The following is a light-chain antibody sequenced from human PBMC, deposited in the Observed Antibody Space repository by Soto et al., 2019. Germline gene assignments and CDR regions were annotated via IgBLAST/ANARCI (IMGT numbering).Light chain of an antibody. Sequence: DIQMTQSPSILSASVGDRVTITCRASQSISSWLAWYQQKPGKAPKLLIYKASSLESGVPSRFSGSGSGTEFTLTISSLQPDDFATYYCQQYNSYSSYTFGQGTKLEIK. CDR1: QSISSW. CDR3: QQYNSYSSYT. J-gene: IGKJ2*01. V-gene: IGKV1-5*03. CDR2: KAS.